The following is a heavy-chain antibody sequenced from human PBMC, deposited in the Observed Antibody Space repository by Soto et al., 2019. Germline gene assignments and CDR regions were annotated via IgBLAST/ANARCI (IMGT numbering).Heavy chain of an antibody. Sequence: PGESLKISCKGSGYNFAGYWIAWVRQMPGKGLELMGIIYPSDSDTRYRPSFQGQVTISADKSIGSAYLQWSSLRASDTAMYYCARGGVSTRNFDYWGQGTQVTVSS. CDR2: IYPSDSDT. D-gene: IGHD3-3*01. CDR1: GYNFAGYW. V-gene: IGHV5-51*01. CDR3: ARGGVSTRNFDY. J-gene: IGHJ4*02.